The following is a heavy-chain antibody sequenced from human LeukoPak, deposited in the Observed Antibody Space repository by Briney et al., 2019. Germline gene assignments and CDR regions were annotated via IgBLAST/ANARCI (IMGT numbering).Heavy chain of an antibody. V-gene: IGHV4-38-2*02. Sequence: SETLSLTCTVSGYSINSGYYWVWIRQPPGKGLEWIGSVYRSGSTNYNPSLKSRVTISVDTSKNQFSLKVSSVTAADTAVYYCARGDCSGSICYSPMDVWGTGTTVTVSS. CDR3: ARGDCSGSICYSPMDV. CDR2: VYRSGST. D-gene: IGHD2-21*01. CDR1: GYSINSGYY. J-gene: IGHJ6*03.